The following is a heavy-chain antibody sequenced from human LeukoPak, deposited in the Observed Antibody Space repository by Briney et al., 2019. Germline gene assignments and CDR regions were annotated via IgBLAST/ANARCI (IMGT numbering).Heavy chain of an antibody. V-gene: IGHV4-59*01. Sequence: SETLSLTCTVSGGSISSYYWSWIRQPPGKGLEWIGYIYYSGSTNYNPSLKSRVTISVDTSKNQFSLKLSSVTAADTAVYYCARADDDYCSGGSCLLDYWGQGTLSPSPQ. CDR3: ARADDDYCSGGSCLLDY. D-gene: IGHD2-15*01. CDR1: GGSISSYY. CDR2: IYYSGST. J-gene: IGHJ4*02.